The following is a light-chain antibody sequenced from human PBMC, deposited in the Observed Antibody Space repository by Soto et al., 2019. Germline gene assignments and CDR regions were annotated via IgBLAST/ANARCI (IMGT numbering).Light chain of an antibody. CDR2: DAS. V-gene: IGKV3D-20*02. J-gene: IGKJ1*01. CDR1: QSVSSSY. Sequence: EIVLTQSPGTLSLSPGERATLSCRASQSVSSSYLAWYQQKPGQAPRLLIYDASNRASGIPARFNGSGSGTDFTRTISSLEPEDFALYYCQERSSLPRPFGQGTKVEI. CDR3: QERSSLPRP.